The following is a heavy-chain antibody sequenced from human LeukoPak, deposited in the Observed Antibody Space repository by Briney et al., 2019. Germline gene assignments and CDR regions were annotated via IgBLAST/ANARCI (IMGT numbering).Heavy chain of an antibody. J-gene: IGHJ4*02. Sequence: GGSLRLSCSASGFTFSSHAMHWVRQAPGKGLEYVSAISSNGGSTYYADSVKGRFTISRDNSKNTLHLQMSSLRPEDTAVYYCVKGAMVRGVVDYWGQGTLVTVSS. D-gene: IGHD3-10*01. CDR3: VKGAMVRGVVDY. CDR2: ISSNGGST. V-gene: IGHV3-64D*09. CDR1: GFTFSSHA.